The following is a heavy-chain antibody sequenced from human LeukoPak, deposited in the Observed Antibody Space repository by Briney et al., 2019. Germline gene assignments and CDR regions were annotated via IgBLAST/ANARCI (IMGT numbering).Heavy chain of an antibody. CDR3: ARERRFLDVIGFDP. J-gene: IGHJ5*02. CDR2: IYYSGST. V-gene: IGHV4-59*01. D-gene: IGHD3-3*01. CDR1: GGSISSYY. Sequence: PSETLSLTCTVSGGSISSYYWSWLRQPPGKGLEWIGYIYYSGSTNYNPSLKSRVTISVDTSKNQFSRKLSSVTAADTAVYYCARERRFLDVIGFDPWGQGTLVTVSS.